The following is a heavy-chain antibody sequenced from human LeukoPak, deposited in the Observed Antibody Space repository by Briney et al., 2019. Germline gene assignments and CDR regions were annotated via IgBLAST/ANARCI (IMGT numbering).Heavy chain of an antibody. CDR2: ISYDGSNK. CDR1: GCTFSSGG. J-gene: IGHJ4*02. CDR3: AKERRWLPFDY. D-gene: IGHD5-24*01. V-gene: IGHV3-30*18. Sequence: PGRSLRPSCAASGCTFSSGGMQWVRQAPGKGQKWVAVISYDGSNKYYADSVKGRFTISRDNSKNTLYLQMNSLRAEDTAVYYCAKERRWLPFDYWGQGTLVTVSS.